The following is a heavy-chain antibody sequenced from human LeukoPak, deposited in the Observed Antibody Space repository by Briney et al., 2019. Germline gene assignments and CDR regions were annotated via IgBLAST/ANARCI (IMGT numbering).Heavy chain of an antibody. CDR1: GGSISSTTYY. CDR2: IYRSGDT. CDR3: ARRLGYCSGGSCYPTNNWFDP. Sequence: SETLSLTCTVSGGSISSTTYYWGWIRQPPGKGLEWIGSIYRSGDTYYNPSLKSRVTISVDTSKNQFSLKLSSVTAADTAVYYCARRLGYCSGGSCYPTNNWFDPWGQGTLVTVSS. J-gene: IGHJ5*02. D-gene: IGHD2-15*01. V-gene: IGHV4-39*07.